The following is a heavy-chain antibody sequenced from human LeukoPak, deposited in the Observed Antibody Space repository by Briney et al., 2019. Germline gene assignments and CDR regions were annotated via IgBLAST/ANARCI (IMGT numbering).Heavy chain of an antibody. V-gene: IGHV3-9*01. Sequence: PGGSLRLSCAASGFTFDDYAMHWVRQAPGKGLEWVSGISWNSGSIGYADSVKGRFTISRDNAKNSLYLQMNSLRAEDTAFYYCAKGSSSGYYSGPFDYWGQGTLVTVSS. J-gene: IGHJ4*02. CDR2: ISWNSGSI. CDR1: GFTFDDYA. CDR3: AKGSSSGYYSGPFDY. D-gene: IGHD3-22*01.